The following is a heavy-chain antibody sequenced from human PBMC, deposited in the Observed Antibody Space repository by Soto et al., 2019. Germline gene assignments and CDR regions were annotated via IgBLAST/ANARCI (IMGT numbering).Heavy chain of an antibody. CDR2: IYFTGKT. J-gene: IGHJ5*02. CDR1: GGSISSYY. V-gene: IGHV4-4*07. D-gene: IGHD4-4*01. CDR3: ARDPSPQPIPAVTPGWFDP. Sequence: PSETLSLTCTDSGGSISSYYWSWIRQPAGKGLEWMGYIYFTGKTNYNPSLENRLTMSVDMSRRQLYLRLTSVTAADTAVYFCARDPSPQPIPAVTPGWFDPWGQGISVTVSS.